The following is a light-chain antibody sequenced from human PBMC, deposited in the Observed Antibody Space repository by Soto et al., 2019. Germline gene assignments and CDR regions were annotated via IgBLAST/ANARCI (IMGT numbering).Light chain of an antibody. J-gene: IGKJ5*01. CDR3: QQRSTWPPII. CDR2: DTS. Sequence: IVLTQSPGIVFVAPGDMPTVACRTSQSVSTSLAWYQQKPGQAPRLLIYDTSNRATDIPARFSGRGSGTDFTLTIYSLEPEDFAVYYCQQRSTWPPIIFGQGTRLEIK. V-gene: IGKV3-11*01. CDR1: QSVSTS.